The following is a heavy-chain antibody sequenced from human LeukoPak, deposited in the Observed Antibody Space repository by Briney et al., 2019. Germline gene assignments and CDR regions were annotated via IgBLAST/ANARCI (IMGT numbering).Heavy chain of an antibody. D-gene: IGHD6-19*01. Sequence: GGSLRLSCAASGFTFSSYAMTWVRQAPGKGLEWVSDISGSGGGTYYADSVKGRFTISRDNSKNTLYLQMNSLRAEDTAVYYCAKDATRGWWDRFRDWGQGTLVTVSS. J-gene: IGHJ4*02. CDR3: AKDATRGWWDRFRD. V-gene: IGHV3-23*01. CDR2: ISGSGGGT. CDR1: GFTFSSYA.